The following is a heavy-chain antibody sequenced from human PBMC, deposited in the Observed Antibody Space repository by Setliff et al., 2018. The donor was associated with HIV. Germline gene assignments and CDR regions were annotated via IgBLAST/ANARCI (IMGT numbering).Heavy chain of an antibody. CDR2: VNTGKGDT. V-gene: IGHV1-3*04. J-gene: IGHJ4*01. CDR3: ARDRFTLTSSIFGF. Sequence: GASVKISCKTSGYTFSNYPIHWLRKAPGQRPEWMGWVNTGKGDTKYSQRFQDRLTITTDSSASSVYMELSSLSSDDTAIYYCARDRFTLTSSIFGFWGHGTLVTVSS. CDR1: GYTFSNYP. D-gene: IGHD3-3*01.